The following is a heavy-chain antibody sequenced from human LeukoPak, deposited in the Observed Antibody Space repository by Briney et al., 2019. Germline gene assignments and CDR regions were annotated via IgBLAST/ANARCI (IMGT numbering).Heavy chain of an antibody. Sequence: SGPTLVNPTQTLTLTCTFSGFSLSTSGVGVGWIRQPPGKALEWLALIYWDDDKRYSPSLKSRLTITKDTSKNQVVLTMTNMDPVDTATYNCALTIPAAIDISFDYWGQGTLVTVSS. J-gene: IGHJ4*02. CDR1: GFSLSTSGVG. V-gene: IGHV2-5*02. CDR2: IYWDDDK. CDR3: ALTIPAAIDISFDY. D-gene: IGHD2-2*01.